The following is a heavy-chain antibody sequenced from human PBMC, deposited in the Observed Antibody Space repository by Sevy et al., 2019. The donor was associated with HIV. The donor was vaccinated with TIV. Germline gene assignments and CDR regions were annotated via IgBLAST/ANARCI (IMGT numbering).Heavy chain of an antibody. Sequence: GGSLRLSCAASGFTFSSYGMHWVRQAPGKGLEWVAVITYDGSNQYYTDSVKGRFTISRDDSKNTRYLQMNSLRAEDTAVYYCAKDHALTTLWVNNWFESWGQGTLVTVSS. CDR1: GFTFSSYG. D-gene: IGHD4-17*01. CDR3: AKDHALTTLWVNNWFES. CDR2: ITYDGSNQ. V-gene: IGHV3-30*18. J-gene: IGHJ5*01.